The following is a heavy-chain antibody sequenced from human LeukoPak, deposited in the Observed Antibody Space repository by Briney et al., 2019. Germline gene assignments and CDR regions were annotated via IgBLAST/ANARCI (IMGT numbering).Heavy chain of an antibody. CDR1: GFTFISYA. CDR3: VKDDLYYYASGSYPS. D-gene: IGHD3-10*01. Sequence: TGGSLRLSCSASGFTFISYAMHWVRQAPGKGLEYVSTISSNGGITNYADSVKGRFTISRDNSRNMVYLQMSSLRAEDTAVYYCVKDDLYYYASGSYPSWGRGTLVTVSS. J-gene: IGHJ4*02. V-gene: IGHV3-64D*09. CDR2: ISSNGGIT.